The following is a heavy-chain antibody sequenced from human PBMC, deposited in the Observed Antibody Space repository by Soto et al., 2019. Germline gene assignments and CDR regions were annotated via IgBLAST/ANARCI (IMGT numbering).Heavy chain of an antibody. Sequence: GASVKVSCKVSGYTLTELSMHWVRQAPGKGLEWMGGFDPEDGETIYAQKFQGRVTMTEDTSTDTAYMELSSLRSEDTAVYYCAVRPAKEYSSSPFGPYYFDYWGQGTLVTVSS. CDR3: AVRPAKEYSSSPFGPYYFDY. V-gene: IGHV1-24*01. D-gene: IGHD6-6*01. CDR1: GYTLTELS. J-gene: IGHJ4*02. CDR2: FDPEDGET.